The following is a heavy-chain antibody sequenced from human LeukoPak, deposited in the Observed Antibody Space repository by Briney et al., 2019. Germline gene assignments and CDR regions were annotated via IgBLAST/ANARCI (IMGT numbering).Heavy chain of an antibody. D-gene: IGHD3-22*01. CDR1: GFTVSSNY. V-gene: IGHV3-53*01. J-gene: IGHJ3*02. CDR3: ARDLGRYDSNQGPLDAFDI. CDR2: IYTGGST. Sequence: GWSPRLSCAASGFTVSSNYMSWVRQAPGRGLEWVSVIYTGGSTYYADSVKGRFTISRDNSKNTLYLQMNSLRAEDTAVYYCARDLGRYDSNQGPLDAFDIWGQGTMVTVSS.